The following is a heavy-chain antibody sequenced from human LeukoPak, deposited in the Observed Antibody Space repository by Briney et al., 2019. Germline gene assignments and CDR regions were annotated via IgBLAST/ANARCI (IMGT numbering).Heavy chain of an antibody. CDR1: GFTVSSNY. CDR3: ARVIPAGPVVY. J-gene: IGHJ4*02. D-gene: IGHD2-21*01. CDR2: IYSGGST. V-gene: IGHV3-66*01. Sequence: GGSLRLSCAASGFTVSSNYMSWVRQAPGKGLEWVSVIYSGGSTYYADSVKGRFTISRDNSKNTLYLQMNSLRAEDTAVYYCARVIPAGPVVYWGQGTLVTVSS.